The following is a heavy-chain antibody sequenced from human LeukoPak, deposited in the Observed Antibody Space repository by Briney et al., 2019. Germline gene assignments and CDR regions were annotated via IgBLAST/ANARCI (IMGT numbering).Heavy chain of an antibody. CDR3: ARHSSTWYSASDI. CDR1: GFTFSSYA. Sequence: GGSLRLSCAASGFTFSSYAMNWVRQAPGKGLEWVSYISSSGSTIYYADSVKGRFTISRDNAKNSLYLQMNSLRAEDTAVYYCARHSSTWYSASDIWGQGTMVTVSS. J-gene: IGHJ3*02. CDR2: ISSSGSTI. V-gene: IGHV3-48*03. D-gene: IGHD6-13*01.